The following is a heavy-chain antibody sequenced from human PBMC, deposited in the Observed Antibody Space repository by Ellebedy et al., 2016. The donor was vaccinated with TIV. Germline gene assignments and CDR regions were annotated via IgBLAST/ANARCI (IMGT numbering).Heavy chain of an antibody. Sequence: ASVKVSCXASGYRLTSYLISWLRQAPGQGLELMGWISGYNGNTNYAQKFQGRVTMTTDTSTSTAYMELRSLRSEDTAVYYCARISRINAFDIWGQGTMVIVSS. CDR3: ARISRINAFDI. CDR2: ISGYNGNT. V-gene: IGHV1-18*01. CDR1: GYRLTSYL. D-gene: IGHD1-14*01. J-gene: IGHJ3*02.